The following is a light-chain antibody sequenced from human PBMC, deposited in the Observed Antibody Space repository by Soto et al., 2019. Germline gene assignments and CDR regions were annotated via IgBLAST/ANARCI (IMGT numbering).Light chain of an antibody. CDR2: DAS. V-gene: IGKV1-5*01. J-gene: IGKJ1*01. Sequence: DILMTQSPSTLSASVGDRVTITCRASQSISGWLAWYQQKPGKAPKLLIYDASSLESGVPLRFSGSGSGTEFTLTISSLQPDDFATYYCQQYNSYSREFGQGTKVEV. CDR3: QQYNSYSRE. CDR1: QSISGW.